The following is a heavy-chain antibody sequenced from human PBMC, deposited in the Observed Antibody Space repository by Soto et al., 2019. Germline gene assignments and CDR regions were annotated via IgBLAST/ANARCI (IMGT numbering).Heavy chain of an antibody. V-gene: IGHV3-30-3*01. J-gene: IGHJ5*02. CDR3: ARFPGVAGVVPAAPT. Sequence: PGGSLRLSCAASGFTFSSYAMHWVRQAPGKGLEWVAVISYDGSNKYYADSVKGRFTISRDNSKNTLYLQMNSLRAEDTAVYYCARFPGVAGVVPAAPTWGQGTLVTVSS. CDR2: ISYDGSNK. D-gene: IGHD2-2*01. CDR1: GFTFSSYA.